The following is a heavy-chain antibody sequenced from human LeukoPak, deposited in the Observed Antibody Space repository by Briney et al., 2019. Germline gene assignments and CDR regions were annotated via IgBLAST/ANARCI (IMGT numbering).Heavy chain of an antibody. CDR1: GGSINSGSHY. Sequence: ASQTLSLTCTVSGGSINSGSHYWSWLRQPAGKGLEWIGRIYNSGSANYNPSLKTRVTISVDTSKNQFALKLNSVTAADTAVYYCARAYSPLDYFDYWGQGTLVTVSS. D-gene: IGHD5-12*01. CDR2: IYNSGSA. V-gene: IGHV4-61*02. J-gene: IGHJ4*02. CDR3: ARAYSPLDYFDY.